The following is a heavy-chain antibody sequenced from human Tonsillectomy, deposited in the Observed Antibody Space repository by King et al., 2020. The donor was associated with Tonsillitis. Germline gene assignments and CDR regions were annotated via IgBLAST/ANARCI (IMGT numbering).Heavy chain of an antibody. Sequence: VQLVQSGAEVKKPGSSVKVSCTASGGSFSDNAISWIRQAPGQRPEWLGGIIPINGIPNYAQKFQGRVTITADESTNTAYMELSRLTSEDTAVYYCARRTHGRGRGVVVSHRDYHGMDVWGLGTTVTVSS. D-gene: IGHD3-10*01. V-gene: IGHV1-69*12. CDR1: GGSFSDNA. J-gene: IGHJ6*02. CDR3: ARRTHGRGRGVVVSHRDYHGMDV. CDR2: IIPINGIP.